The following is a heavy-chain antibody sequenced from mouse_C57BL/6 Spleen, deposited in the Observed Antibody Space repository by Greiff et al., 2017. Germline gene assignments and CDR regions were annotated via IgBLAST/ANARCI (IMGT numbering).Heavy chain of an antibody. CDR2: ISSGSSTI. D-gene: IGHD1-1*01. Sequence: EVLLQESGAGLVKPGGSLKLSCAASGFTFSDYGMHWVRQAPEKGLEWVAYISSGSSTIYYADTVKGRYTISRDNAKNTLFLQMTSLRSEDTAMYYCASCGSRNYFDYWGQGTTLTVAS. V-gene: IGHV5-17*01. CDR1: GFTFSDYG. CDR3: ASCGSRNYFDY. J-gene: IGHJ2*01.